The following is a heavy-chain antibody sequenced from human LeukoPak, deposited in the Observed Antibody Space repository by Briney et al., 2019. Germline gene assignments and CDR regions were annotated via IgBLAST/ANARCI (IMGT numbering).Heavy chain of an antibody. Sequence: GGSLRLSCAASGFTFSSYGMHWVRQAPGKGLEWVAVIWYDGSNKYYADSVKGRFTISRDNSKNTLYLQMNSLRAADTAVYYCARDGYYYDSSGYYFDYWGQGTLVTVSS. CDR1: GFTFSSYG. CDR2: IWYDGSNK. D-gene: IGHD3-22*01. CDR3: ARDGYYYDSSGYYFDY. J-gene: IGHJ4*02. V-gene: IGHV3-33*01.